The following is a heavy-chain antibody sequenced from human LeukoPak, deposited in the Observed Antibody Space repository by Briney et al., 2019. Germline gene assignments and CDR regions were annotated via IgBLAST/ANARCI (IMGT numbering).Heavy chain of an antibody. CDR3: ARDRDPRMRWFDP. CDR1: GYTFTDYY. J-gene: IGHJ5*02. V-gene: IGHV1-2*02. Sequence: SVKVSCKASGYTFTDYYMNWVRQAPGQGLEWMGWINPNSGGTNYAQKFQGRVTMTRDTSISTAYMELSRLRSDDTAVYYCARDRDPRMRWFDPWGQGTLVTVSS. D-gene: IGHD2-15*01. CDR2: INPNSGGT.